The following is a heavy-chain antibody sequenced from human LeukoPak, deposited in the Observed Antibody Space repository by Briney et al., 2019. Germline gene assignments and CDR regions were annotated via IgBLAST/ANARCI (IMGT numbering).Heavy chain of an antibody. J-gene: IGHJ5*02. D-gene: IGHD2-15*01. CDR2: ISNDGHNE. Sequence: GRSLRLSCAASGFTFTDYAMHWIRQAPGEGLEWVAVISNDGHNEYYADSVKGRFTISRNNFKNTLLLQMNSLRAEDTAVYYCARVSQALTYCSGGSCYSENWFDPWGQGTLVTVSS. CDR1: GFTFTDYA. CDR3: ARVSQALTYCSGGSCYSENWFDP. V-gene: IGHV3-30-3*01.